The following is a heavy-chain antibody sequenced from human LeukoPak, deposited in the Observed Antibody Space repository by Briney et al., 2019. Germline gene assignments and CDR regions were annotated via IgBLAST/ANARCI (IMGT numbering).Heavy chain of an antibody. V-gene: IGHV3-74*01. CDR3: ARGGAFHAFDI. Sequence: GGSLRLSCAGSGFTFGSYWMYWVRQGPEKGLECISRVNNDGTGTIYADSVKGRFTISRDNAKNTVFLQLNSLRTEDTAVYYCARGGAFHAFDIWGQGTMVTVS. J-gene: IGHJ3*02. CDR2: VNNDGTGT. CDR1: GFTFGSYW.